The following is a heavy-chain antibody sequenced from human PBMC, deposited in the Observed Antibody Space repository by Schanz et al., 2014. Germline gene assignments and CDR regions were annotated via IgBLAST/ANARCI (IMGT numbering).Heavy chain of an antibody. D-gene: IGHD3-16*02. CDR2: ISGRGDST. CDR3: AKYRYSVFDFDY. Sequence: EVQLVESGGGLAQPGGSLRLSCAASGFSFSTYAMNWVRQAPGKGLEWVSLISGRGDSTHYADSVKGRFTISRDNSKNTLYLQMNSPRAEDTAIYYCAKYRYSVFDFDYWGQGTLVTVSS. V-gene: IGHV3-23*04. J-gene: IGHJ4*02. CDR1: GFSFSTYA.